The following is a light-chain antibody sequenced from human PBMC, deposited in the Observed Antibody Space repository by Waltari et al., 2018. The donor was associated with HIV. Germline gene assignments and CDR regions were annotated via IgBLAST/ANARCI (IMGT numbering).Light chain of an antibody. J-gene: IGLJ2*01. V-gene: IGLV1-44*01. CDR2: KKN. CDR1: RSNIGSNS. CDR3: AAWDDNLNGL. Sequence: QSALTQPPSASGTPGQRVTISCSGSRSNIGSNSVTWYQQLPGTAPRLLIFKKNQRPSGVPDRFSGSKSGTSASLAISGLQSEDEADYYCAAWDDNLNGLFGGGTKLTVL.